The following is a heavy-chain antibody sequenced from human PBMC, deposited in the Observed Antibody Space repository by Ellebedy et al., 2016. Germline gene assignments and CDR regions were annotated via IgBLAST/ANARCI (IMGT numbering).Heavy chain of an antibody. CDR2: ISYDGSNK. Sequence: GGSLRLXXAASGFTFSSYGMHWVRQAPGKGLEWVAVISYDGSNKYYADSVKGRFTISRDNSKNTLYLQMNSLRAEDTAVYYCAKDSELRYSLDYWGQGTLVTVSS. D-gene: IGHD3-9*01. CDR1: GFTFSSYG. V-gene: IGHV3-30*18. J-gene: IGHJ4*02. CDR3: AKDSELRYSLDY.